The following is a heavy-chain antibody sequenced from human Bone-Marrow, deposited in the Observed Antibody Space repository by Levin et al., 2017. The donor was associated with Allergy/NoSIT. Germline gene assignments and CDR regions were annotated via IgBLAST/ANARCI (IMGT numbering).Heavy chain of an antibody. D-gene: IGHD4-17*01. Sequence: GGSPRLSCAASGFTFSAYTMNWVRQAPGKGLEWVSSINSRNYIYYADSVKGRFIISRDNARNSLYLQMSSLRVEDTAVYYCARNDYADYASQVGNWFDPWGQGTRVTVSS. CDR3: ARNDYADYASQVGNWFDP. J-gene: IGHJ5*02. V-gene: IGHV3-21*01. CDR1: GFTFSAYT. CDR2: INSRNYI.